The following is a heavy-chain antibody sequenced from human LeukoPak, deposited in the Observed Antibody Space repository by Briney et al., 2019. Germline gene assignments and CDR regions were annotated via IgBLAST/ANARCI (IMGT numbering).Heavy chain of an antibody. J-gene: IGHJ4*02. V-gene: IGHV3-74*01. CDR2: INSDGSST. CDR1: GFTCNTYW. Sequence: PGGSLRLSCAASGFTCNTYWMHWVRQAPGKGLGWVSRINSDGSSTANADSVKGRFTISRDNAKNTLYLQMSGLRVEDTAVYYCTRGRYYCDSWGQGTLVTVSS. CDR3: TRGRYYCDS.